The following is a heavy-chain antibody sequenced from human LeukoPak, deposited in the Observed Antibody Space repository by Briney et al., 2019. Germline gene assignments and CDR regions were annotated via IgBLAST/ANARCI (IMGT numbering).Heavy chain of an antibody. D-gene: IGHD6-13*01. CDR1: GFTVSSNY. Sequence: GGSLRLSCAASGFTVSSNYMNWVRQAPGKGLEWVSVIDSGGSTYDADSVKGRFTISRDNSKNTIYLQMNSLRAEDTAVYYCAKDGIAAADFDYWGQGTLVTVSS. CDR3: AKDGIAAADFDY. V-gene: IGHV3-53*01. J-gene: IGHJ4*02. CDR2: IDSGGST.